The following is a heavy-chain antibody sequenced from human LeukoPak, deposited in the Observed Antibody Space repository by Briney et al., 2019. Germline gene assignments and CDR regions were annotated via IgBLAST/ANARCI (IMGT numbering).Heavy chain of an antibody. CDR3: AREYELITFGGVIVSGAFDI. J-gene: IGHJ3*02. D-gene: IGHD3-16*02. V-gene: IGHV3-21*01. CDR2: ISSSSSYI. Sequence: GGSLRLSCAASGFTFSSYSMNWVRQAPGKGLEWVSSISSSSSYIYYADSVKGRFTISRDNAKNSLYLQMNSLRAEDTAVYYCAREYELITFGGVIVSGAFDIWGQGTMVTVSS. CDR1: GFTFSSYS.